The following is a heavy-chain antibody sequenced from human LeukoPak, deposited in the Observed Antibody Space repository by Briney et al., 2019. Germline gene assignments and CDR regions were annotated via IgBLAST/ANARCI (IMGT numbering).Heavy chain of an antibody. J-gene: IGHJ4*02. V-gene: IGHV3-23*01. CDR2: ISGSGGST. Sequence: PGGSLRLSCAASGFTFSSYAMSWVRQAPGKGLEWVSAISGSGGSTYYADSVKGRFTISRDNSKNTLYLQMNSLRAEDTAIYYCAKDSSVWSYFDHWGQGTLVTVSS. CDR3: AKDSSVWSYFDH. CDR1: GFTFSSYA. D-gene: IGHD6-19*01.